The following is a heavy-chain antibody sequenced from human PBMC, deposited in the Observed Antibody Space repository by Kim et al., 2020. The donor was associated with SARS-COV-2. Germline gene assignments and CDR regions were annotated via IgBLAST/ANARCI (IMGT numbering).Heavy chain of an antibody. CDR3: ARSKYNWNDEAFDI. J-gene: IGHJ3*02. D-gene: IGHD1-1*01. V-gene: IGHV4-59*01. Sequence: NPSLQSRLTISVDTSKNQFSLKLSSVTAADTAVYYCARSKYNWNDEAFDIWGQGTMVTVSS.